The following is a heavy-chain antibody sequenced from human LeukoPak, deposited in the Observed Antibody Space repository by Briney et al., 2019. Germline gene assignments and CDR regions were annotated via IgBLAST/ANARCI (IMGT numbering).Heavy chain of an antibody. J-gene: IGHJ4*02. CDR3: ARSIVYYYDSSGYYSLDY. Sequence: ASVKVSCKASGYTFTSYYMHWVRQAPGQGFEWMGIINPSGGSTSYAQKFQGRVTMTRDTSTSTVYMEVSSLRSEDTAVYYCARSIVYYYDSSGYYSLDYWGQGTLVTVSS. V-gene: IGHV1-46*01. CDR2: INPSGGST. D-gene: IGHD3-22*01. CDR1: GYTFTSYY.